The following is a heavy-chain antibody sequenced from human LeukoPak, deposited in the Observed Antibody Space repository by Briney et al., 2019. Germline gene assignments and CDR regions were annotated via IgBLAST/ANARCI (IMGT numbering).Heavy chain of an antibody. D-gene: IGHD3-22*01. J-gene: IGHJ4*02. V-gene: IGHV3-9*01. CDR1: GFTFDDYA. Sequence: GGSLRLSCAASGFTFDDYAMHWVRQAPGKGLEWVSGISWNSGSIGYADSVKGRFTISRDNAKNSLYLQMNSLRAEDTALYYCARVWDPYYYDSSGYPDYWGQGTLVTVSS. CDR3: ARVWDPYYYDSSGYPDY. CDR2: ISWNSGSI.